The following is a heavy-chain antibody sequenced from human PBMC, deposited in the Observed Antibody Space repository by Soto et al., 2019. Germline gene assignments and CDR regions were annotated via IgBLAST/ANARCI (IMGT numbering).Heavy chain of an antibody. CDR1: GYIFSSHC. D-gene: IGHD2-2*01. Sequence: ASVKVSCKASGYIFSSHCIYWVRQAPGQGLQWMGIINPGGGRTAYAQEFQGRVTLTRGMSTSTVYMELTSLTYDDTAVDYCARDVSGPGATYVMDVWGQGTTVTVSS. V-gene: IGHV1-46*01. J-gene: IGHJ6*02. CDR2: INPGGGRT. CDR3: ARDVSGPGATYVMDV.